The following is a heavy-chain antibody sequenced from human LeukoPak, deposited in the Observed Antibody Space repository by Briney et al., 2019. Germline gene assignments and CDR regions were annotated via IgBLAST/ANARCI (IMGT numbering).Heavy chain of an antibody. Sequence: SVKVSCKASGGTFSSYAISWVRQAPGQGLEWMGRIIPILGIANYAQKFQGRVTITADKSTSTAYMELSSLRSEDTAVYYCASEHSYGSSAFDYWGQGTLVTVSS. J-gene: IGHJ4*02. V-gene: IGHV1-69*04. CDR2: IIPILGIA. D-gene: IGHD5-18*01. CDR1: GGTFSSYA. CDR3: ASEHSYGSSAFDY.